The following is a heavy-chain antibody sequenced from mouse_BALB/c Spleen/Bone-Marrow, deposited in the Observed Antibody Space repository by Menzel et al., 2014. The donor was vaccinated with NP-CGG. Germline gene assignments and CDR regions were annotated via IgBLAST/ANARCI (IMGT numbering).Heavy chain of an antibody. CDR3: KKLWDFDV. V-gene: IGHV1S53*01. CDR2: ISPGNGDI. CDR1: GYTFTDHA. Sequence: VQLQQSAAELVKPGASVKISCKASGYTFTDHAIHWVKQKPEQGLEWIGYISPGNGDIKYNEKFKGKATLTADKSSSTAYMQLNSLTSEDSAVYFRKKLWDFDVWGAGTTVTVSS. D-gene: IGHD1-3*01. J-gene: IGHJ1*01.